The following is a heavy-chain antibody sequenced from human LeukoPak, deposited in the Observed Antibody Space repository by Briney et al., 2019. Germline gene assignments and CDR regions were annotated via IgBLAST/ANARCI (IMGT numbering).Heavy chain of an antibody. V-gene: IGHV3-30*18. CDR2: ISYDGSNK. Sequence: PGGSLRLSCAASGFTFSSYGMHWVRQAPGKGLEWVAVISYDGSNKYYADSVKGRFTISRDNSKNTLYLQMNSLRAEDTAVYYCAKGFGGELLLDYWGQGTLVTVSS. CDR1: GFTFSSYG. CDR3: AKGFGGELLLDY. D-gene: IGHD1-26*01. J-gene: IGHJ4*02.